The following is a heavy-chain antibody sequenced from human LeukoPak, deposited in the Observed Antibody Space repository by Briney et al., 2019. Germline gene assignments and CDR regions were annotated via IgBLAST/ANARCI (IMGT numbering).Heavy chain of an antibody. J-gene: IGHJ4*02. CDR1: GGSFSGYY. D-gene: IGHD6-19*01. V-gene: IGHV4-34*01. CDR3: ARGGFSSGRRTDF. Sequence: PSETLSLTCAVHGGSFSGYYWSWIRQPPGKGLEWIGQINHSGRTNYNPSLESRLTMSLDTSNNHLSLNLRSVAAADTAVYYCARGGFSSGRRTDFWGQGTLVTVSS. CDR2: INHSGRT.